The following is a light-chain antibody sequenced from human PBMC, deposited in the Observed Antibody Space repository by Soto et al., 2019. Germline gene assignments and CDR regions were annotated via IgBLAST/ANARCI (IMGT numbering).Light chain of an antibody. CDR2: GTT. CDR3: HSYDSSLSASV. CDR1: SSNIGAGYD. V-gene: IGLV1-40*01. Sequence: VLTQAPSVSGAPGQRVTISCTGRSSNIGAGYDVHWYQHLPGTAPKLLIYGTTNRPSGVPDRFSGSKSGISASLAITGLQAEDEADYYCHSYDSSLSASVFGAGTKVTVL. J-gene: IGLJ1*01.